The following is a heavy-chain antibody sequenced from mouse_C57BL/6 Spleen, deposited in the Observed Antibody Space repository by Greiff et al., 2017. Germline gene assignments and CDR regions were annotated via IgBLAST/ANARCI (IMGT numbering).Heavy chain of an antibody. CDR3: TTNYYGSTAYFDV. D-gene: IGHD1-1*01. Sequence: EVKLQESGAELVRPGASVKLSCTASGFNIKDYYMHWVKQRPEQGLEWIGRIDPGDGDTEYASKFQGKATMTADTSSNTAYLQLSSLTSEDTAVXYCTTNYYGSTAYFDVWGTGTTVTVSS. CDR2: IDPGDGDT. V-gene: IGHV14-1*01. J-gene: IGHJ1*03. CDR1: GFNIKDYY.